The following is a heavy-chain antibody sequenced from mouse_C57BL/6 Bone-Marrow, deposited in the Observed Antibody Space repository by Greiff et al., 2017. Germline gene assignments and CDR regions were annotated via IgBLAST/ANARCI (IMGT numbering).Heavy chain of an antibody. CDR2: INPSTGGT. J-gene: IGHJ4*01. CDR3: ARGGGGTWHGLSMDY. D-gene: IGHD1-1*02. Sequence: VQLQQSGPELVKPGASVKISCKASGYSFTGHYMNWVKQSPEKSLEWIGEINPSTGGTTYNQKFKAKATLTVDKSSSTAYMQLKSLTSDDSAVYCCARGGGGTWHGLSMDYWGQGTSVTVSS. V-gene: IGHV1-42*01. CDR1: GYSFTGHY.